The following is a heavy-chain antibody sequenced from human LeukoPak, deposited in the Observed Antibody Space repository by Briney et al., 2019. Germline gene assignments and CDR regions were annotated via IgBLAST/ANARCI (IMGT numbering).Heavy chain of an antibody. D-gene: IGHD2-2*01. CDR2: INHNTGVS. CDR3: AREVGYSTSCYGRFDP. CDR1: GYPFTGYY. J-gene: IGHJ5*02. V-gene: IGHV1-2*06. Sequence: VASVKVSCKASGYPFTGYYLHWVRQAPGQGREWVGRINHNTGVSDYAQKFQGRVTMTRDTSINTAYMELNRLRSDDTAVYYCAREVGYSTSCYGRFDPWGQGTLVTVSS.